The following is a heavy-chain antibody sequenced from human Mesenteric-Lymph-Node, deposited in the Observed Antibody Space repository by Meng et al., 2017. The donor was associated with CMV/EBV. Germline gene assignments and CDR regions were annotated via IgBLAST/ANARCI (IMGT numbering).Heavy chain of an antibody. Sequence: GGSLRLSCAPSGFTFSHYAMHWVRRAPGKGLEWVAFIRSDGNNKFYADSVKGRFTISRDNSKNSLYLQMNSLRTEDTALYYCAKDIRGDGFDYWGQGTLVTVSS. D-gene: IGHD3-16*01. CDR3: AKDIRGDGFDY. CDR1: GFTFSHYA. J-gene: IGHJ4*02. CDR2: IRSDGNNK. V-gene: IGHV3-30*02.